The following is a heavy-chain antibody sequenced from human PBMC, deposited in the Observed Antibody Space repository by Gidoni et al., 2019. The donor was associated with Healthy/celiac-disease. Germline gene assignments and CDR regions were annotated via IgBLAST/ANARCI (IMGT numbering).Heavy chain of an antibody. V-gene: IGHV3-9*01. CDR3: AKDRGYSSGWYDFGY. Sequence: EVQLVESGGGLVQPGRSLRLSCAASGFTFDDYAMPWVRQAPGKGLEWVSGISWNSGSIGYADSVKGRFTISRDNAKNSLYLQMNSLRAEDTALYYCAKDRGYSSGWYDFGYWGQGTLVTVSS. D-gene: IGHD6-19*01. CDR1: GFTFDDYA. CDR2: ISWNSGSI. J-gene: IGHJ4*02.